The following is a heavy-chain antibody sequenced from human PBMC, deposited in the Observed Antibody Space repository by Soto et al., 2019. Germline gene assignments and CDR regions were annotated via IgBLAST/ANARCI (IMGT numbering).Heavy chain of an antibody. J-gene: IGHJ4*02. CDR3: AKDRRAGGNSAFYFDF. CDR1: GFTFRNNG. CDR2: ISYDGNNK. V-gene: IGHV3-30*18. D-gene: IGHD3-16*01. Sequence: GGSLRLSCEASGFTFRNNGMHWVRQVPGKGLEWVAVISYDGNNKYYADSVKGRFTISRDNSHNTLYLQVHSLTAEDTAVYYCAKDRRAGGNSAFYFDFWGQGAQVTVS.